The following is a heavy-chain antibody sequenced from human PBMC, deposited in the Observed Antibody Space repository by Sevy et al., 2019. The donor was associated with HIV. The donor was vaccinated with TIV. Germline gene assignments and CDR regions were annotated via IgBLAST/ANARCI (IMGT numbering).Heavy chain of an antibody. J-gene: IGHJ4*02. CDR1: GFTVNDKY. CDR3: VGLFLSYRSGWSYFDY. CDR2: IFSSGST. D-gene: IGHD6-19*01. V-gene: IGHV3-66*02. Sequence: GGSLRLSCAISGFTVNDKYIIWVRQAPGKGLEWVSVIFSSGSTYYADSAKGRFTIPRDNSKNTVDLQMNSVRAEDTAVYYCVGLFLSYRSGWSYFDYWGQGTLVTVSS.